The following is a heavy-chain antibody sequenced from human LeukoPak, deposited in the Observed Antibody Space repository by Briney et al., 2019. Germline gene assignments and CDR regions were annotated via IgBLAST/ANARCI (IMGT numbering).Heavy chain of an antibody. V-gene: IGHV3-30*02. CDR2: IRYDGGNK. D-gene: IGHD6-25*01. CDR1: GFTFSSYG. CDR3: AKGVEQRYYYYYMDV. Sequence: GGSLRLSCAASGFTFSSYGMHWVRQAPGKGLEWVAFIRYDGGNKYYADSVKGRFTISRDNSKNTLYLQMNSLRAEDTAVYYCAKGVEQRYYYYYMDVWGKGTTVTVSS. J-gene: IGHJ6*03.